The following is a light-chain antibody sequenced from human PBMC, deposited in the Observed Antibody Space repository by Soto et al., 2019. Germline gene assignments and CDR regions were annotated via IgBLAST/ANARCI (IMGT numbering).Light chain of an antibody. CDR1: QTVSRH. J-gene: IGKJ3*01. V-gene: IGKV3-11*01. Sequence: EIVLTQSPATLSLSPCERATLSCRASQTVSRHLAWYQQKPGQAPRLLIYDTSNRATGIPARFSGSGYGTDFTLTTSGLETEDFAVYYCQQRGNWPPGFTFGPGTTVDMK. CDR2: DTS. CDR3: QQRGNWPPGFT.